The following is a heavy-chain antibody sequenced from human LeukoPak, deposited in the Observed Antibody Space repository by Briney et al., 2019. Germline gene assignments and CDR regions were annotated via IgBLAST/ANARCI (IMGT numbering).Heavy chain of an antibody. Sequence: ASVKVSCKASGYTFTSDYMHWVRQAPGQGLEWMGIINPSGGSTSYAQKFQGRVTMTRDTSTSTVYMELSSLRSEDTAVYYCASQNYGSGSEYYYYGMDVWGKGTTVTVSS. CDR1: GYTFTSDY. D-gene: IGHD3-10*01. CDR3: ASQNYGSGSEYYYYGMDV. J-gene: IGHJ6*04. V-gene: IGHV1-46*01. CDR2: INPSGGST.